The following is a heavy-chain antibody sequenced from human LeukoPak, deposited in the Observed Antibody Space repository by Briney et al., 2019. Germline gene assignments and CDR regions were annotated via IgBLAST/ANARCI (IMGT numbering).Heavy chain of an antibody. CDR2: IIPIFGTA. CDR1: GGTFSSYA. CDR3: ATIAAAGTDY. J-gene: IGHJ4*02. Sequence: ASVKVSCKASGGTFSSYAISWVRQAPGQGLEWLGGIIPIFGTANYAQKFQGRVTITTDESTSTAYMELSSLRSEDTAVYYCATIAAAGTDYWGQGTLVTVSS. D-gene: IGHD6-13*01. V-gene: IGHV1-69*05.